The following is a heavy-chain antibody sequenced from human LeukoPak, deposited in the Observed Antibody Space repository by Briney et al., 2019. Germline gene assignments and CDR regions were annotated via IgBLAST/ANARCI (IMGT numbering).Heavy chain of an antibody. J-gene: IGHJ3*02. CDR3: ARDRNSGSYYFDYAFDI. D-gene: IGHD1-26*01. V-gene: IGHV4-61*02. Sequence: SQTLSLTCTVSGGSISSGSYYWSWIRQPAGKGLEWIGRIYTSGSTNYNPSLKSRVTISVDTSKNQFSLKLSSVTAADTAVYYCARDRNSGSYYFDYAFDIWGQGTMVTVSS. CDR1: GGSISSGSYY. CDR2: IYTSGST.